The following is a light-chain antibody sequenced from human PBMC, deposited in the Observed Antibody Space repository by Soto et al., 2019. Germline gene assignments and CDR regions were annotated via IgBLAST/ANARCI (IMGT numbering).Light chain of an antibody. CDR2: EAS. CDR3: QQRYNWPPLT. V-gene: IGKV3-11*01. CDR1: QSVGIH. J-gene: IGKJ4*01. Sequence: EVVLTQSPGTLSLSPGERATLSCRASQSVGIHLAWYQQKPGRAPRLLIYEASNRATGIPARFSGSGSGTXXXXXXXXXXXXXXXXYYCQQRYNWPPLTFGGGTKVEIK.